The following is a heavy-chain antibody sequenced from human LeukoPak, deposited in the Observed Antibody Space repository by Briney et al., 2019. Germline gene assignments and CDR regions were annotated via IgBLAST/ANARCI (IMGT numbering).Heavy chain of an antibody. CDR2: IKQDGSEK. D-gene: IGHD3-16*02. Sequence: PGGSLRLSCAASGFTFSSYWMSWVRQAPGKGREWVANIKQDGSEKYYVDSVKGRFTISRDNAKNSLYLQMNSLRAEDTAVYYCARDYDYVWGSYRYGFDYWGQGTLVTVSS. CDR3: ARDYDYVWGSYRYGFDY. CDR1: GFTFSSYW. J-gene: IGHJ4*02. V-gene: IGHV3-7*01.